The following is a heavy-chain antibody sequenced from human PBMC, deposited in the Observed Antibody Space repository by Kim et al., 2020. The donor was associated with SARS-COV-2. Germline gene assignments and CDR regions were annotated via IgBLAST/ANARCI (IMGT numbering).Heavy chain of an antibody. D-gene: IGHD5-18*01. CDR2: IYYSGST. V-gene: IGHV4-59*08. J-gene: IGHJ4*02. CDR3: ARHGGYSYGHYYFDY. Sequence: SETLSLTCTVSGGSISSYYWSWIRQPPGKGLEWIGYIYYSGSTNYNPSLKSRVTISVDTSKNQFSLKLSSVTAADTAVYYCARHGGYSYGHYYFDYWGQGTLVTVSS. CDR1: GGSISSYY.